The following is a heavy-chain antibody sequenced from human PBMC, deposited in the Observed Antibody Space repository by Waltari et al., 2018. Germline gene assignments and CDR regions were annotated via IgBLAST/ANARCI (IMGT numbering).Heavy chain of an antibody. V-gene: IGHV3-7*01. J-gene: IGHJ6*02. Sequence: EVQMVESGGGLVQPGGSLRLSCAASGFTFSNSWMDWVRQAPGKGLEWIANIKPDGSEKNYVDSAKGRFTISRDNTKNSLYLQMNILRAEDTAVYYCSKSLDVWGPGTSVTVSS. CDR3: SKSLDV. CDR2: IKPDGSEK. CDR1: GFTFSNSW.